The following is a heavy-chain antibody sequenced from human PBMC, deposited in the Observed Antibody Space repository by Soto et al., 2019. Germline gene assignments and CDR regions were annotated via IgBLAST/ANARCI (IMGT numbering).Heavy chain of an antibody. D-gene: IGHD3-22*01. CDR3: GSVRVIVVVFWGGVVFDL. J-gene: IGHJ3*01. V-gene: IGHV4-31*03. Sequence: PSETLSLTCTVSGGSISSGGYYWSWIRQHPGKGLEWIGYIYYSGSTYYNPSLKSRVTISVDTSKNQFSLKLSSVTAADTAVYYRGSVRVIVVVFWGGVVFDLGGKGKMAPV. CDR1: GGSISSGGYY. CDR2: IYYSGST.